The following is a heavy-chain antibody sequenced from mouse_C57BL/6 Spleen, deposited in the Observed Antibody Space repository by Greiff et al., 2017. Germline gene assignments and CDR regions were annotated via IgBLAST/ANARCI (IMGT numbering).Heavy chain of an antibody. CDR2: ISSGGSYT. D-gene: IGHD1-1*01. CDR1: GFTFSSYG. V-gene: IGHV5-6*01. J-gene: IGHJ2*01. Sequence: EVKVVESGGDLVKPGGSLKLSCAASGFTFSSYGMSWVRQTPDQRLEGVATISSGGSYTSYPDSVKGRFTISRDNAKNTLYLQMSSLKSEDTAMYYCARQDYYGSQYYFDYWGQGTTLTVSS. CDR3: ARQDYYGSQYYFDY.